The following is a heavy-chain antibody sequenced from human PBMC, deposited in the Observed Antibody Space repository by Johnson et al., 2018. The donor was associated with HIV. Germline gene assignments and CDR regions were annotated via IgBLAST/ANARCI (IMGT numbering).Heavy chain of an antibody. V-gene: IGHV3-30*03. J-gene: IGHJ3*02. CDR2: ISYDGSNK. Sequence: QVQLVESGGALVQPGGSLRLSCAASGFTFSSYWMSWVRQAPGKGLEWVAVISYDGSNKYYADSVKGRFTISRDNSKNTLYLQMNSLRAEDTAVYYCARDGTFGYGDYVGRAFDIWGQGTMVTVSS. D-gene: IGHD4-17*01. CDR3: ARDGTFGYGDYVGRAFDI. CDR1: GFTFSSYW.